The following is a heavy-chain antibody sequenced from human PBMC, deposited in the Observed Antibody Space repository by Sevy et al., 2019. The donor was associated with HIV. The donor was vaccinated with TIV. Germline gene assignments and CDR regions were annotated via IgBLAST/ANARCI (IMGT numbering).Heavy chain of an antibody. V-gene: IGHV4-59*13. CDR3: ARAKTGYYYDSSGYYYFDY. Sequence: SETLSLTCTVSGGSISSYYWSWIRQPPGKGLEGIGYIYYSGSTNYNPSLKSRVTISVDTSKNQFSLKLSSVTAADTAVYYCARAKTGYYYDSSGYYYFDYWGQGTLVTVSS. J-gene: IGHJ4*02. CDR2: IYYSGST. D-gene: IGHD3-22*01. CDR1: GGSISSYY.